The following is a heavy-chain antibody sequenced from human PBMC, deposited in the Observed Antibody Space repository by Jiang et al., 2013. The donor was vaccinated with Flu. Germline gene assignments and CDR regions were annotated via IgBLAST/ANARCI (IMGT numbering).Heavy chain of an antibody. CDR2: IYYSGST. V-gene: IGHV4-31*03. D-gene: IGHD1-26*01. CDR3: ARVLRAPPPFYYYGMDV. Sequence: GLVKPSQTLSLTCTVSGGSTSSGGYYWSWIRQHPGKGLEWIGYIYYSGSTYYNPSLKSRVTISVDTSKNQFSLKLSSVTAADTAVYYCARVLRAPPPFYYYGMDVWGQGTTVTVSS. J-gene: IGHJ6*02. CDR1: GGSTSSGGYY.